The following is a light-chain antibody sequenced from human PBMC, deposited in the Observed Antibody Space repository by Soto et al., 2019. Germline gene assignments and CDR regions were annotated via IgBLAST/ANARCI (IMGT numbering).Light chain of an antibody. J-gene: IGKJ1*01. CDR1: QSISSY. CDR2: AAS. V-gene: IGKV1-39*01. Sequence: DIHMTQSPSSLSASVGNMFTITCRASQSISSYLNWYQQKPGKAPKLRIYAASSLQSGVPSRLSGSGYGTDLTLTINSLKNEDFATYYCQQSYSATRTFGHGTKVDIK. CDR3: QQSYSATRT.